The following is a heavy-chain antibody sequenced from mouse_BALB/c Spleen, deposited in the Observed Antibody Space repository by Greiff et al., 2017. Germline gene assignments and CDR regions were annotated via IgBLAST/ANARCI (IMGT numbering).Heavy chain of an antibody. J-gene: IGHJ1*01. CDR2: ISSGSSTI. CDR1: GFTFSSFG. Sequence: VESGGGLVQPGGSRKLSCAASGFTFSSFGMHWVRQAPEKGLEWVAYISSGSSTIYYADTVKGRFTISRDNPKNTLFLQMTSLRSEDTAMYYCARLDYGSSYGYLYFDVWGAGTTVTVSS. CDR3: ARLDYGSSYGYLYFDV. D-gene: IGHD1-1*01. V-gene: IGHV5-17*02.